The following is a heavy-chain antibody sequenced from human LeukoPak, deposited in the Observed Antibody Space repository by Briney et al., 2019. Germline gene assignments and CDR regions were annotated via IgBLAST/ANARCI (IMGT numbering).Heavy chain of an antibody. CDR1: GGSISSGGYF. J-gene: IGHJ4*02. CDR2: MYYSGST. CDR3: ARTVSSYYFDY. D-gene: IGHD4-11*01. Sequence: SQTLSLTCTVSGGSISSGGYFWNWIRQHPGKGLGWIGHMYYSGSTYYNPSLKSRVSISVDTSENQFSLKLSSVTAADTAMYYCARTVSSYYFDYWGQGTLVTVSS. V-gene: IGHV4-31*03.